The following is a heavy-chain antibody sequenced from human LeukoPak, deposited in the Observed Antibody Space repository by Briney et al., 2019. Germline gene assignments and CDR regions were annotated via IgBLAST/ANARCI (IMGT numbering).Heavy chain of an antibody. CDR1: GASIRTYF. D-gene: IGHD2/OR15-2a*01. V-gene: IGHV4-4*07. J-gene: IGHJ4*02. CDR3: ARNIGLAH. CDR2: VHSNGDT. Sequence: SETLSLTCTVSGASIRTYFWSWFRQPAGKGLEWIGRVHSNGDTYYNPSLESRVTVSMDTSKNQFALNLTSLTAADTAVYYCARNIGLAHWGQGTLVTVSS.